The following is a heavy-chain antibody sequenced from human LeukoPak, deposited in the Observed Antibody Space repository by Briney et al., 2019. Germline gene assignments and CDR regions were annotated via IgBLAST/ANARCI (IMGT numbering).Heavy chain of an antibody. Sequence: PSETLSLTCAVSGGSISSSNWWSWVRSPPGKGLEWIGEIYHSGSTNYNPSLKSRVTISVDKSKNQFSLKLSSVTAADTAVYDCAREPKDSSSWYYFDYWGQGTLVTVSS. V-gene: IGHV4-4*02. CDR3: AREPKDSSSWYYFDY. CDR2: IYHSGST. J-gene: IGHJ4*02. CDR1: GGSISSSNW. D-gene: IGHD6-13*01.